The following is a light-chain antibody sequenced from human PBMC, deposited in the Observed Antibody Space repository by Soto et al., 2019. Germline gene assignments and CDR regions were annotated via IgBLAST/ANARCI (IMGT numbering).Light chain of an antibody. CDR2: DVS. V-gene: IGLV2-14*01. Sequence: QSALTQPASVSGSPGQSITISCTGTSSDVGGFNYVSWYQQHPGKAPKLMIYDVSNRPSGVSNRFSGSKSGNTASLTISGLQAEDEDDYYCSSYTSSSKGVFGPVTKVTVL. CDR3: SSYTSSSKGV. CDR1: SSDVGGFNY. J-gene: IGLJ1*01.